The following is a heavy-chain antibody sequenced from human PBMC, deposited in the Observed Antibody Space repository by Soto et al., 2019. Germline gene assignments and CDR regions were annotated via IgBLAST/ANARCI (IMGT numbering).Heavy chain of an antibody. D-gene: IGHD5-12*01. CDR2: INHSGST. V-gene: IGHV4-34*01. Sequence: SETLSLTCAVYGGSFSGYYWSWIRQPPGKGLEWIGEINHSGSTNYSPSLKSRVTISVDTSKNQFSLKLSSVTAADTAVYYCARGLSIVATIDNWFDPWGQGTLVTVSS. J-gene: IGHJ5*02. CDR3: ARGLSIVATIDNWFDP. CDR1: GGSFSGYY.